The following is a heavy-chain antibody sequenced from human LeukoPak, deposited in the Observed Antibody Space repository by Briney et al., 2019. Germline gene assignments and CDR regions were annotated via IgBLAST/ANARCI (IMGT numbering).Heavy chain of an antibody. V-gene: IGHV3-21*01. CDR1: GFTSSSYS. CDR3: ARGVLTAAADFDY. Sequence: PGGSLRLSCAASGFTSSSYSMNWVRQAPGKGLEWVSSISSSSSYIYYADSVKGRFTISRDNAKNSLYLQMNSLRAEDTAVYYCARGVLTAAADFDYWGQGTLVTVSS. CDR2: ISSSSSYI. D-gene: IGHD6-13*01. J-gene: IGHJ4*02.